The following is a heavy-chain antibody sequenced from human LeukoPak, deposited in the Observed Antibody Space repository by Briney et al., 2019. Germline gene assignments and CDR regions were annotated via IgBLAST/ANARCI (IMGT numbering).Heavy chain of an antibody. J-gene: IGHJ4*02. V-gene: IGHV3-7*04. CDR3: ARARDSSSWFSSDY. Sequence: GGSLRLSCAASGFTFSSYWMNWVRQAPGKGLEWVANIHQNGSEKYYVDSVKGRFTISRDNAKNSLYLQMNSLRADDTAVYYCARARDSSSWFSSDYWGQGTLVTVSS. D-gene: IGHD6-13*01. CDR2: IHQNGSEK. CDR1: GFTFSSYW.